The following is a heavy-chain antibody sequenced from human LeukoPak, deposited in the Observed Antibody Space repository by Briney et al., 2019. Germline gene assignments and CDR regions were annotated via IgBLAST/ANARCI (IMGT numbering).Heavy chain of an antibody. CDR2: ISSSSSYI. D-gene: IGHD3-22*01. J-gene: IGHJ6*02. CDR1: GFTFSSYS. CDR3: ARAYDSSGYYWYGMDV. V-gene: IGHV3-21*01. Sequence: PGGSLRLSYAASGFTFSSYSMNWVRQAPGEGLEWVSSISSSSSYIYYADSVKGRFTISRDNAKNSLYLQMNSLRAEDTAVYYCARAYDSSGYYWYGMDVWGQGTTVTVSS.